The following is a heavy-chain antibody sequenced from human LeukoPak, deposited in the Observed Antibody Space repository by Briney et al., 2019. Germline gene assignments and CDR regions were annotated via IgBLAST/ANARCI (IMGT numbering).Heavy chain of an antibody. V-gene: IGHV3-30*04. D-gene: IGHD3-10*02. CDR3: AELGITMIGGV. CDR1: GFTFSVSP. CDR2: VSHDGIGT. J-gene: IGHJ6*04. Sequence: GGSLRLSCAASGFTFSVSPMHWVRQAPGKGLEWVAGVSHDGIGTYYADSVKGRFTISRDNAKNSLYLQMNSLRAEDTAVYYCAELGITMIGGVWGKGTTVTISS.